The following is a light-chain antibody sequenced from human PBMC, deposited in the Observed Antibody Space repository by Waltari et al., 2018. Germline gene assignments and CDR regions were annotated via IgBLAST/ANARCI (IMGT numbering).Light chain of an antibody. CDR3: LSYDSSLSGYI. J-gene: IGLJ1*01. CDR2: QGN. Sequence: QPVLTPPPSVSGAPGQRVTVSCTGSSSNIGGYYISWYQQRPGTTPKLLIYQGNKRPSGVSDRFSGSKSGTSASLTITGLQTEDEADYYCLSYDSSLSGYIFGAGTRLTVL. CDR1: SSNIGGYY. V-gene: IGLV1-40*01.